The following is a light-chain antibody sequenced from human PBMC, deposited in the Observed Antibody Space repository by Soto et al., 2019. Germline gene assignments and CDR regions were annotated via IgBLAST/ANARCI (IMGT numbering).Light chain of an antibody. CDR3: QQYGTSPPWT. V-gene: IGKV3-20*01. CDR1: QSVSSNY. J-gene: IGKJ1*01. Sequence: EIVLTQSPGTLSLSPGERATLSCMASQSVSSNYLAGYQQKPGQAPTLLIYGASSRATGIPDRLSGSGSGTDFTLTIDRLEPEDSAVYHCQQYGTSPPWTFGQGTTVDLK. CDR2: GAS.